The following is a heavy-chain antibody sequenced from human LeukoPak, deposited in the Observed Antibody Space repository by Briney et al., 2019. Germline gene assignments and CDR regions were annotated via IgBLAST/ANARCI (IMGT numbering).Heavy chain of an antibody. CDR2: IYYSGST. J-gene: IGHJ4*02. V-gene: IGHV4-59*01. CDR1: GGSISSYY. D-gene: IGHD6-6*01. Sequence: SETLSLTCTVSGGSISSYYWSWIRQPPGKGLEWIGYIYYSGSTNYNPSLKSRVTISVDTSKNQFSLKLSSVTAADTAVYYCARSRIGQLAPFDYWGQGTLVTVSS. CDR3: ARSRIGQLAPFDY.